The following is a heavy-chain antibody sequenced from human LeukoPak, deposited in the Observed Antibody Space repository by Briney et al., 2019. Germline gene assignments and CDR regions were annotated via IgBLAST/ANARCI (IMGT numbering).Heavy chain of an antibody. CDR3: ARDPSYYGSGRDNWFDP. J-gene: IGHJ5*02. Sequence: PGRSLRLSCAASGFTFSSYAMHWVRQAPGRGLEWVAVISYDGSNKYYADSVKGRFTISRDNSKNTLYLQMNSLRAGDTAVYYCARDPSYYGSGRDNWFDPWGQGTLVTVSS. CDR1: GFTFSSYA. D-gene: IGHD3-10*01. V-gene: IGHV3-30-3*01. CDR2: ISYDGSNK.